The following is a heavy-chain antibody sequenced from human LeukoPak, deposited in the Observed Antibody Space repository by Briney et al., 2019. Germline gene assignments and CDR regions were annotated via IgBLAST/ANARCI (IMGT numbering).Heavy chain of an antibody. V-gene: IGHV3-9*01. CDR3: AKGFGIAAAGTVGY. CDR1: GFTFDDYA. CDR2: ISWNSGSI. Sequence: GGSLRLSCAASGFTFDDYAMHWVRQAPRKGLEWVSGISWNSGSIGYADSVKGRFTISRDNAKNSLYLQMNSLRAEDTALYYCAKGFGIAAAGTVGYWGQGTLVTVSS. D-gene: IGHD6-13*01. J-gene: IGHJ4*02.